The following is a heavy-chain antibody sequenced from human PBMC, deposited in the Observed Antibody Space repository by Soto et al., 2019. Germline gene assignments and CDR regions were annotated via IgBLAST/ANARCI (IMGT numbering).Heavy chain of an antibody. Sequence: QVQVVQSGVEVRRPGSSVKVSCKASGDTFKNCVISWVRQAPGQGLAWMRGIIPLFGTTDFAQRFQGRLTITTDESTTTAYMELSRLRSEDTATYYCAAELGFGKLSVVWGQGTTVIASS. CDR1: GDTFKNCV. CDR2: IIPLFGTT. CDR3: AAELGFGKLSVV. D-gene: IGHD3-10*01. J-gene: IGHJ6*02. V-gene: IGHV1-69*01.